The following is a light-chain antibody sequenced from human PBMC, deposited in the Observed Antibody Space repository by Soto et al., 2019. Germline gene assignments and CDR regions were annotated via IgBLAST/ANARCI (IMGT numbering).Light chain of an antibody. V-gene: IGKV3-20*01. Sequence: EIVLTQSPGTLSLSPGERATLSCRASQSVSSSYLAWYQQKPGQAPRLLIYGASSRATGIPERFSGSGSGADFTLTISRLEPEDFAVYYCKQYGSSPPTVGQGTKLEIK. CDR3: KQYGSSPPT. CDR1: QSVSSSY. J-gene: IGKJ2*01. CDR2: GAS.